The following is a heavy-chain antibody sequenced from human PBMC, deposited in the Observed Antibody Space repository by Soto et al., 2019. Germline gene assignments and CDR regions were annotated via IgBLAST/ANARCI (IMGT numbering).Heavy chain of an antibody. CDR1: GGSISSYY. J-gene: IGHJ5*02. CDR3: ATTKGYCTNGVCYSWWFDP. CDR2: IYYSGST. Sequence: SETLSLTCTVSGGSISSYYWSWIRQPPGKGLEWIGYIYYSGSTNYNPSLKSRVTISVDTSKNQFSLKLSSVTAADTAVYYCATTKGYCTNGVCYSWWFDPWGQGTLVTVSS. V-gene: IGHV4-59*12. D-gene: IGHD2-8*01.